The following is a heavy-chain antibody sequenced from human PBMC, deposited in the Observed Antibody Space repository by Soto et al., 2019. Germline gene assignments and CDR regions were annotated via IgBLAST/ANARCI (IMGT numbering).Heavy chain of an antibody. Sequence: SETLSLTCAVYGGSFSGYYWSWIRQPPGKGLEWIGEINHSESTNYNPSIKSRVTISVDTSKNQLSMKLSSVTAADTAVYYCASKSATDTNNWFDPWGQGTLVT. CDR3: ASKSATDTNNWFDP. CDR1: GGSFSGYY. CDR2: INHSEST. J-gene: IGHJ5*02. D-gene: IGHD3-3*01. V-gene: IGHV4-34*01.